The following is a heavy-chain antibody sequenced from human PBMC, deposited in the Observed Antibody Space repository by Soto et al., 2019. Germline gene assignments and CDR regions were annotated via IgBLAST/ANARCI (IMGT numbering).Heavy chain of an antibody. V-gene: IGHV3-74*01. CDR2: ISPDGKNT. CDR1: GFTFSSYW. CDR3: VRGASSGYYRIDY. Sequence: PGGSLRLYCAASGFTFSSYWMHWVRQVPGKGLVWVSRISPDGKNTNYADSVKSRFTISRDNAKNTVFLQMNSLRVEDMAVYYCVRGASSGYYRIDYWGQGALVTVSS. J-gene: IGHJ4*02. D-gene: IGHD3-22*01.